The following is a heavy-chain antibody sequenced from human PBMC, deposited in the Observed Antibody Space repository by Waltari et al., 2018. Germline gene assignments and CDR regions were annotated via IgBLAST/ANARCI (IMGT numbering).Heavy chain of an antibody. Sequence: QPRLQESGPGLVKPSETLSLTCSVSGDSISSSRYYWGWIRQSPGKGLEWIGSIYYSGSIYYNPTLQSRVTISGDTSKNQFSLNLSSVTAADTAIYYCARHWKRNGYRFDPWGQGTRVNVSS. CDR2: IYYSGSI. CDR3: ARHWKRNGYRFDP. CDR1: GDSISSSRYY. D-gene: IGHD5-12*01. V-gene: IGHV4-39*01. J-gene: IGHJ5*02.